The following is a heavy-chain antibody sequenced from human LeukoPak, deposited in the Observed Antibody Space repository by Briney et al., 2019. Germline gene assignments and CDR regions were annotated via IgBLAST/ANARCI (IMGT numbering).Heavy chain of an antibody. CDR2: IIPILGIA. CDR3: ARDRDYGDHDAFDI. Sequence: ASVKVSCKASGGTFSSYTISWVRQAPGQGLEWMGRIIPILGIANYAQKFQGRVTITADKSTSTVYMELSSLRSEDTAVYYCARDRDYGDHDAFDIWGQGTMVTVSS. CDR1: GGTFSSYT. J-gene: IGHJ3*02. V-gene: IGHV1-69*04. D-gene: IGHD4-17*01.